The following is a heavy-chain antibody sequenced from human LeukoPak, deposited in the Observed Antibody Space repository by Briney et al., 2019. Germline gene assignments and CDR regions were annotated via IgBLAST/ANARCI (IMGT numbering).Heavy chain of an antibody. Sequence: PSETLSLTCAVYGGSFSGYYWGWIRQPPGKGLEWIGSMYYSGTTHYNPSLKSRVTISVDTSKNQFSLKLTSVTAADTAVYYCARYHQGFDDYWGQGTLVTVSS. CDR3: ARYHQGFDDY. J-gene: IGHJ4*02. CDR2: MYYSGTT. D-gene: IGHD3-9*01. V-gene: IGHV4-34*01. CDR1: GGSFSGYY.